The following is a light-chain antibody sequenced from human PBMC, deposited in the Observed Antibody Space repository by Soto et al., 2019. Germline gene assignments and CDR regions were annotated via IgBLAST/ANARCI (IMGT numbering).Light chain of an antibody. CDR2: GAS. Sequence: EIVMTQSRATLSVSTGDRATLSCRASRSVSSNLAWYQHKPGQAPRLLIYGASTRATGIPARFSGSGSGTEFTLTISSLQSEDFGVYYCQQYSTWPPWRFGHGTKVDIK. V-gene: IGKV3-15*01. CDR1: RSVSSN. CDR3: QQYSTWPPWR. J-gene: IGKJ1*01.